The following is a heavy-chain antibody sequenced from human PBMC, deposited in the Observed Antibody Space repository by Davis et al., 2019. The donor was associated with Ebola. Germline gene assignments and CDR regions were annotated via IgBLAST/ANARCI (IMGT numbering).Heavy chain of an antibody. D-gene: IGHD6-13*01. Sequence: AASVKVSCKASGYTFTNSYMHWVRQAPGQGLEWMGIINPSDGRTSYAQKFQGRVTMTRDTSTTSVYMELSSLRSGDTAVYYCARDATGGVAAIATNYFDYWGQGALVTVSS. CDR2: INPSDGRT. CDR1: GYTFTNSY. V-gene: IGHV1-46*01. J-gene: IGHJ4*02. CDR3: ARDATGGVAAIATNYFDY.